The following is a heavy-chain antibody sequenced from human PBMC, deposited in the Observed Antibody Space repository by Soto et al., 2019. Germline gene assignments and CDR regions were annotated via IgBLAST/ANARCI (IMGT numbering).Heavy chain of an antibody. J-gene: IGHJ5*02. D-gene: IGHD2-2*01. CDR3: ARRVPAAPNWFDP. Sequence: QVQLPESVPGLVKPSGNLSLTCSVSGDSISSGTWWSWVRQHPGRGLEWIGEIYHSGSPNYNPSLKSRVTMSVDKSKNLFSLRLSSVTAADSALYYCARRVPAAPNWFDPWGQGTLVTVSS. CDR1: GDSISSGTW. V-gene: IGHV4-4*02. CDR2: IYHSGSP.